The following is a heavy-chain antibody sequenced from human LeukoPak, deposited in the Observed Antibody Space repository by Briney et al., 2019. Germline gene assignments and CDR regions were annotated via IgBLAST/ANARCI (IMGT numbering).Heavy chain of an antibody. D-gene: IGHD3-22*01. CDR3: ARGSRTYYYDSSGYLPSDAFDI. J-gene: IGHJ3*02. CDR2: INPSGGST. V-gene: IGHV1-46*01. Sequence: ASVTVSCTASGYTFTSYYMHWVRQAPGQGLEGMGIINPSGGSTSYAQKFQGRVTMTRDMSTSTVYMELSSLRSEDTAVYYCARGSRTYYYDSSGYLPSDAFDIWGQGTMVTVSS. CDR1: GYTFTSYY.